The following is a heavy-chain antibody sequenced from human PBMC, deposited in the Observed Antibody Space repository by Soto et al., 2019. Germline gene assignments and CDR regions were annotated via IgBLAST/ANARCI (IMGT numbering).Heavy chain of an antibody. CDR2: IWYDGSNK. Sequence: QAQLVESGGGVVQPGTSLRLSCAASGFTISTHGMHWVRQAPGKGLEWLANIWYDGSNKFYAESVKGRFSISKDNSKNTHYLQMSSLRAEDTAVYYCAAATTWNFHFPYWGKGTQVTVSS. CDR1: GFTISTHG. CDR3: AAATTWNFHFPY. J-gene: IGHJ4*02. D-gene: IGHD1-7*01. V-gene: IGHV3-33*03.